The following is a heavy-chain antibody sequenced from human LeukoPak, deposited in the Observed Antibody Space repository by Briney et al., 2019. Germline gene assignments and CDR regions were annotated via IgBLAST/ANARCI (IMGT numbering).Heavy chain of an antibody. Sequence: GALRLSCAVSGFTFNSYTMNWVRQAPGKGLEWVSSISSSSTYIFYADSVKGRFTISRDNAKNTLYLQMNSLRAEDTAVYYCARDAEYSNSLTGWGQGTLVTVSS. CDR1: GFTFNSYT. V-gene: IGHV3-21*06. CDR3: ARDAEYSNSLTG. D-gene: IGHD6-13*01. J-gene: IGHJ4*02. CDR2: ISSSSTYI.